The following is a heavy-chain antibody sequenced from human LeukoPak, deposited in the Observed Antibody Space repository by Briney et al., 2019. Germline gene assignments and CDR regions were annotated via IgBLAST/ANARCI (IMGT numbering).Heavy chain of an antibody. CDR2: ISGSGGST. J-gene: IGHJ4*02. Sequence: PGGTLRLSCAASGFTFSSYGMSWVRQAPGKGLEWVSAISGSGGSTYYADSVKGRFTISRDNSKNTLYLQMNSLRAEDTAVYYCAKSSSWYGDFDYWGQGTLVTVSS. D-gene: IGHD6-13*01. V-gene: IGHV3-23*01. CDR3: AKSSSWYGDFDY. CDR1: GFTFSSYG.